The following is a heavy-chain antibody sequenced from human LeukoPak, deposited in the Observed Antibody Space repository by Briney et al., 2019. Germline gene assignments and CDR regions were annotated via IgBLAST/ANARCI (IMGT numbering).Heavy chain of an antibody. CDR3: AKDLYSNYGPADH. CDR1: GFTFSSYA. J-gene: IGHJ4*02. D-gene: IGHD4-11*01. V-gene: IGHV3-23*01. CDR2: INGGGVNT. Sequence: QPGGSLRLSCSASGFTFSSYAMSWVRQAPGKGLEWVSTINGGGVNTHYADSVGGRFTISRDNSKNTLFLQMNSLRDEDTAVYYCAKDLYSNYGPADHWGQGNLVTVSS.